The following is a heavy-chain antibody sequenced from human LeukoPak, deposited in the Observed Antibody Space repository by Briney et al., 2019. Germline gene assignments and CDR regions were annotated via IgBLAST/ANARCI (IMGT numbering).Heavy chain of an antibody. Sequence: KPSETLSLTCAVSGYSISSGYYWGWIRQPPGKGLEWIGSIYHSGSTYYNPSLKSRVTISVDTSKNQFSLKLSSVTAADTAVYYCARLGEEETNWFDPWGQGTLVTVSS. D-gene: IGHD3-16*01. V-gene: IGHV4-38-2*01. J-gene: IGHJ5*02. CDR3: ARLGEEETNWFDP. CDR1: GYSISSGYY. CDR2: IYHSGST.